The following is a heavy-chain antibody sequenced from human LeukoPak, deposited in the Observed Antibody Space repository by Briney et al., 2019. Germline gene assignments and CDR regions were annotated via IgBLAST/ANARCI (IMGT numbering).Heavy chain of an antibody. CDR3: ARDPPFRRFLEWPPPRPYYMDV. V-gene: IGHV3-48*03. Sequence: GGSLKLSCAASGFTFSSYEMNWVRQAPGKGLEWVSYISSSGSTIYYVDSVKGRFTISRDNAKNSLYLQMNSLRAEDTAVYYCARDPPFRRFLEWPPPRPYYMDVWGKGTTVTVSS. J-gene: IGHJ6*03. CDR1: GFTFSSYE. CDR2: ISSSGSTI. D-gene: IGHD3-3*01.